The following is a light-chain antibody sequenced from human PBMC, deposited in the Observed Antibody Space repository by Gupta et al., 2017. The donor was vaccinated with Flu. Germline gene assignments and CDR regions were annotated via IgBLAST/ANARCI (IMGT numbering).Light chain of an antibody. V-gene: IGKV2-28*01. Sequence: RASQSLLHSNGYTYLDWYLQRPGQSPQILIYLGSRRSFGVPERFSGSGSGADFTLEISRVEAEDIGIYYCMQALQAPFTFGQGTRLDFK. J-gene: IGKJ2*01. CDR1: QSLLHSNGYTY. CDR2: LGS. CDR3: MQALQAPFT.